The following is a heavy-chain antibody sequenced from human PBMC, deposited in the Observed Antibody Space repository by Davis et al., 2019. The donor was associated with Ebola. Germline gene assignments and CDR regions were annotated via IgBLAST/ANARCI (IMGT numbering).Heavy chain of an antibody. CDR2: INPHNGNT. CDR3: ARAQFPTTSDH. J-gene: IGHJ4*02. Sequence: AASVKVSCKASGYTFTNFFMHWVRQAPGQGLEWMGWINPHNGNTNYGQNVQGRVIMTSDTATTTAYMEVGSLRSDDTAVYYCARAQFPTTSDHWGQGTLVTVSS. V-gene: IGHV1-18*04. D-gene: IGHD1-1*01. CDR1: GYTFTNFF.